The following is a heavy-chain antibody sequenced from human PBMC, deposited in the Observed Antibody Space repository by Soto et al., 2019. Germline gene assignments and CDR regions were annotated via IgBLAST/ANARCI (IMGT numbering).Heavy chain of an antibody. CDR1: GFTFSSYG. CDR3: AKEQVRVVVAAAFDY. D-gene: IGHD2-15*01. CDR2: ISYDGSNK. Sequence: QVPLVESGGGVVQPGRSLRLSCAASGFTFSSYGMHWVRQAPGKGLEWVAVISYDGSNKYYADSVKGRFTISRDNSKNTLYLQMNSLIAEDTAVFYCAKEQVRVVVAAAFDYWGQGTLVTVSS. J-gene: IGHJ4*02. V-gene: IGHV3-30*18.